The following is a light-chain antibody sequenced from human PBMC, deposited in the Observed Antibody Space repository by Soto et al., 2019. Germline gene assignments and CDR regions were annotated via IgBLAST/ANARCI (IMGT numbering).Light chain of an antibody. V-gene: IGKV1-27*01. CDR3: QQYNNWPWT. CDR1: QGISNS. Sequence: DIQMTPSPYSLSASVGDRVTITCRASQGISNSLAWYQQKPGTVPKLLIYAASTLQSGVPSRFSGSGSGTEFTLTSSSLQSEDFAVYYCQQYNNWPWTCGQGTKVEIK. J-gene: IGKJ1*01. CDR2: AAS.